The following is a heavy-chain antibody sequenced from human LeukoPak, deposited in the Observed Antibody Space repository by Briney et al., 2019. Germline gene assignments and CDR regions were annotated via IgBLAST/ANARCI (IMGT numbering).Heavy chain of an antibody. Sequence: TSVKVSCKASGFTFTRSAVQWVRQARGHRLEWIGWTVVGSGNTNYAQKFQERVTITRDMSTSTAYMELSSLRSEDTAVYYCAAWIQLWLQPWGQGTLVTVSS. V-gene: IGHV1-58*01. CDR3: AAWIQLWLQP. J-gene: IGHJ5*02. D-gene: IGHD5-18*01. CDR2: TVVGSGNT. CDR1: GFTFTRSA.